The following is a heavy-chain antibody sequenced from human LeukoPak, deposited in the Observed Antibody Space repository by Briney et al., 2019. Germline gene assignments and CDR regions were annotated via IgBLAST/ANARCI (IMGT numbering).Heavy chain of an antibody. J-gene: IGHJ6*03. V-gene: IGHV3-23*01. D-gene: IGHD3-16*01. CDR3: ARGPRMGYYYYMDV. CDR2: ISGSGGST. Sequence: GGSLRLSCAASGFTFSSYGMHWVRQAPGKGLEWVSAISGSGGSTYYADSVKGRFTISRDNSKNTLYLQMNSLRAEDTAVYYCARGPRMGYYYYMDVWGKGTTVTVSS. CDR1: GFTFSSYG.